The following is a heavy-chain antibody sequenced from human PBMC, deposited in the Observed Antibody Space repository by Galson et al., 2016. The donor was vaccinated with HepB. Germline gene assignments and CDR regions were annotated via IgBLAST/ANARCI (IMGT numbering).Heavy chain of an antibody. D-gene: IGHD4-17*01. Sequence: YLRLSCAASGFTFSNYGMSWVRQAPGKGLEWVSAVSGSGDNTYYAASVKGRFTISRDNSRNTVYVQMNSLKTEDTAVYYCTADPPDSGAYAHDYWGQGTLVTVSS. V-gene: IGHV3-23*01. J-gene: IGHJ4*02. CDR1: GFTFSNYG. CDR2: VSGSGDNT. CDR3: TADPPDSGAYAHDY.